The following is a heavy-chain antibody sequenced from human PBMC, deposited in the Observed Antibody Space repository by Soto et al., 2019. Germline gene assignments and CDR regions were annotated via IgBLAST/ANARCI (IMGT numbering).Heavy chain of an antibody. CDR2: INHSGST. CDR3: AGLASGWHYYYVDC. CDR1: GGSFSPYF. V-gene: IGHV4-34*01. D-gene: IGHD6-19*01. Sequence: QVQLQQWGAGLLKPSETLSLTCAVYGGSFSPYFWSWIRQPPGKGLEWIGEINHSGSTNYNPSITRRATLTVDSSKNQVSLKLTSVTAAATAVYYSAGLASGWHYYYVDCWGRGAPGAVSS. J-gene: IGHJ2*01.